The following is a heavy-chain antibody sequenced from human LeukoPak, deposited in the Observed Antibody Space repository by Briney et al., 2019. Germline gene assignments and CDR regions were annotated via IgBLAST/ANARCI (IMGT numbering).Heavy chain of an antibody. CDR2: IIPIFGTA. J-gene: IGHJ5*02. CDR3: ARKLGHCSSTSCYGVNWFDP. CDR1: GVTFSSFA. Sequence: ASVKVSCKASGVTFSSFAINWVRQAPGQGLEWMGGIIPIFGTANYAQKFQGRVTITADESTSTAYMELSSLRSEDTAVYYCARKLGHCSSTSCYGVNWFDPWGQGTLVTVSS. V-gene: IGHV1-69*13. D-gene: IGHD2-2*03.